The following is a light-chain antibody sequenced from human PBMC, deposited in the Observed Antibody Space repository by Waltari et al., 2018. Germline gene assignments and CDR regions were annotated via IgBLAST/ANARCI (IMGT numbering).Light chain of an antibody. V-gene: IGKV3D-15*01. Sequence: EIVMTQFPATLSLSPGERATLSCRASQSVSSTLAWYQQKPGQAPRLLIYGASSRATGIPDRCSGSGSGTDFSLTISSLEPEDVGVYYCLQRSNWPLTFGPGTKLDIK. CDR3: LQRSNWPLT. CDR1: QSVSST. CDR2: GAS. J-gene: IGKJ3*01.